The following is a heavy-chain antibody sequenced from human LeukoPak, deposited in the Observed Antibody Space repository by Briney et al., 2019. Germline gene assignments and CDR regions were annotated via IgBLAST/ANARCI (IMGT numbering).Heavy chain of an antibody. D-gene: IGHD3-10*01. J-gene: IGHJ6*04. CDR1: GGSISSGGYY. Sequence: SQTLSLTCTVSGGSISSGGYYWSWIRQHPGKGLEWIGYIYYSGSTYYNPPLKSRVTISVDTSKNQFSLKLSSVTAADTAVYYCARGHGSGSFLNYYYGMDVWGKGTTVTVSS. CDR2: IYYSGST. CDR3: ARGHGSGSFLNYYYGMDV. V-gene: IGHV4-31*03.